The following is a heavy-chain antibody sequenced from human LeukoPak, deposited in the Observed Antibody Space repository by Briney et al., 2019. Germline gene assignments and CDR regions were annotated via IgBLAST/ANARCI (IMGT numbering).Heavy chain of an antibody. CDR1: GFTFSSYS. CDR2: ISSSSSYI. Sequence: PGGSLRLSCAASGFTFSSYSMNWVRQAPGKGLEWVSSISSSSSYIYYADSVKGRFTISRDNAKNSLFLQMNSLRAEDTAVYYCAREGDGNSGVDYWGQGTLVTVSS. J-gene: IGHJ4*02. V-gene: IGHV3-21*01. CDR3: AREGDGNSGVDY. D-gene: IGHD5-24*01.